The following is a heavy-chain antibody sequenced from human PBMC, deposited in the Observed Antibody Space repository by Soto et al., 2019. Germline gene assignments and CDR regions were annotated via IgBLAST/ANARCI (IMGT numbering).Heavy chain of an antibody. D-gene: IGHD3-3*01. CDR2: ISSSGSTI. CDR3: AGSPGAIWSGYYSLDY. J-gene: IGHJ4*02. CDR1: GFTFSSYE. V-gene: IGHV3-48*03. Sequence: PGGSLRLSCAASGFTFSSYEMSWVRQAPGKGLEWVSYISSSGSTIYYADSVKGRFTISRDNAKNSLYLQMNSLRAEDTAVYYCAGSPGAIWSGYYSLDYWGQGTLVTVSS.